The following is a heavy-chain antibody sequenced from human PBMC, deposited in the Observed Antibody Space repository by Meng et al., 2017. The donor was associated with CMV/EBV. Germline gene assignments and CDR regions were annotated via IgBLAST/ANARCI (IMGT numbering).Heavy chain of an antibody. Sequence: SETLSLTCTVSGGSISSYYWSWIRQPPGKGLEWIGYIYYSGSTNYNPSLKSRVTISVDTSKNQFSLKLSSVTAADTAVYYCARDTGVYHDSSGLVDDAFDIWGQGTMVTVSS. CDR2: IYYSGST. V-gene: IGHV4-59*01. D-gene: IGHD3-22*01. J-gene: IGHJ3*02. CDR1: GGSISSYY. CDR3: ARDTGVYHDSSGLVDDAFDI.